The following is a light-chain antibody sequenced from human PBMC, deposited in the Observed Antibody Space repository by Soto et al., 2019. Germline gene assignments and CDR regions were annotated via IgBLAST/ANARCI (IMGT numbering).Light chain of an antibody. J-gene: IGKJ5*01. Sequence: EIFVTQSPAILSVSPGESVTLSCRASQSVISNLAWYQQKLGQAPRLLIYGASTRASGIPARFSGSGSGTEFFLTISSLQSEDFAVYYCQQRSNWPPTLTFGQGTRLEI. CDR3: QQRSNWPPTLT. V-gene: IGKV3-15*01. CDR2: GAS. CDR1: QSVISN.